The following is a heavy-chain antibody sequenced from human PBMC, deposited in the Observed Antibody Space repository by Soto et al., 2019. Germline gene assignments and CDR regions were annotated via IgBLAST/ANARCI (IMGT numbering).Heavy chain of an antibody. V-gene: IGHV4-39*01. CDR3: ARTYYYGSGSYTYYYYMDV. CDR1: GGSISSSSYY. D-gene: IGHD3-10*01. J-gene: IGHJ6*03. CDR2: IYYSGST. Sequence: PSETLSLTCTVSGGSISSSSYYWGWIRQPPGKGLEWIGSIYYSGSTYYNPSLKSRVTISVDTSKNQFSLKLSSVTAADTAVYYCARTYYYGSGSYTYYYYMDVWGKGTTVTVSS.